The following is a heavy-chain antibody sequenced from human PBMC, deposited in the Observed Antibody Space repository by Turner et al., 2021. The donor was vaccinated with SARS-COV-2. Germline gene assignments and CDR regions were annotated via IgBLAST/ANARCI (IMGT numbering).Heavy chain of an antibody. CDR2: IWYDGSNK. V-gene: IGHV3-33*06. D-gene: IGHD6-19*01. J-gene: IGHJ4*02. CDR3: AKAGFGYSSGWGYFDY. Sequence: QVQLVESGGGVVQPGRSLRLSWAASGFTFSRYGMHWVRQAPGKGLEWVAFIWYDGSNKYYADSVKGRFTISRDNSKNTLYLQMNSLRAEDTAVYYCAKAGFGYSSGWGYFDYWGQGTLVTVSS. CDR1: GFTFSRYG.